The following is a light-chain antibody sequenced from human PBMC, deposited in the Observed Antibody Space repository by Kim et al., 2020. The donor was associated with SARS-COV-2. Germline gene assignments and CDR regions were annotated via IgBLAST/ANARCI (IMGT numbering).Light chain of an antibody. CDR2: DVS. Sequence: STGQSVTISCTGTSSDVGGYNYVSWYQQHPGKAPKHMIYDVSKRPSGVPDRFSGSKSGNTASLTISGLQAEDEADYYCCSYAGSYVFGTGTKVTVL. J-gene: IGLJ1*01. CDR1: SSDVGGYNY. V-gene: IGLV2-11*01. CDR3: CSYAGSYV.